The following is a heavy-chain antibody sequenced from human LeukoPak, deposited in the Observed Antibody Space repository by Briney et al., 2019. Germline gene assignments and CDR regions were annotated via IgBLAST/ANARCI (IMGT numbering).Heavy chain of an antibody. J-gene: IGHJ4*02. V-gene: IGHV3-48*03. CDR1: GFTFSTYE. CDR3: AREESWDFDY. D-gene: IGHD1-26*01. CDR2: ISSSGSTI. Sequence: GALRLSCAASGFTFSTYEMNWVSQAPGMGLEWVSYISSSGSTIYYAGSMKGRFTISRDNTKNSLYLQMTSLRAEDTAVYYCAREESWDFDYWGQGTLVTVSP.